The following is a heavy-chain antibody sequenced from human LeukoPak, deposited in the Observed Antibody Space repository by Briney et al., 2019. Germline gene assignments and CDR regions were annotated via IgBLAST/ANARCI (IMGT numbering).Heavy chain of an antibody. J-gene: IGHJ4*02. CDR2: INTDGSST. D-gene: IGHD4-23*01. CDR3: ARGGNGGSFDC. V-gene: IGHV3-74*01. CDR1: GFTFSGYW. Sequence: GGSLRLSCAASGFTFSGYWMHWVRQAPGKGLVWVSRINTDGSSTNYADSVKGRFTISRDNAKNTLYLQMNDLRAEDTAVYYCARGGNGGSFDCWGQGTLVAVSS.